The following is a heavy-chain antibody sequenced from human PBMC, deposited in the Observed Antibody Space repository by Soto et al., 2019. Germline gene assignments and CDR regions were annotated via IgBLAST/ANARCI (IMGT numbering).Heavy chain of an antibody. V-gene: IGHV3-30-3*01. CDR3: ERDVAVAVNHY. D-gene: IGHD6-19*01. CDR2: ISYDGSNK. J-gene: IGHJ4*02. Sequence: GGSLRLSCAASGFTFSSYAMHWVRQAPGKGLEWVAVISYDGSNKYYADSVKGRFTISRDNSKNTLYLQMNSLRAEDTAVYYCERDVAVAVNHYCGQGTMVTF. CDR1: GFTFSSYA.